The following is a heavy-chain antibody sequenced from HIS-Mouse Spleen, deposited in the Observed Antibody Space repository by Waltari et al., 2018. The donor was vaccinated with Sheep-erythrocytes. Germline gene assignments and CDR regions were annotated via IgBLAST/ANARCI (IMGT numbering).Heavy chain of an antibody. J-gene: IGHJ5*02. Sequence: QVQLQQWGAGLLKPSETLSLTGAVYGGSFSGYYWSWIRQPPGKGLEWTWEINHSGSTNYNPSLKSRVTISVDTSKNQFSLKLSSVTAADTAVYYCARSITMIVVVIKTNWFDPWGQGTLVTVSS. CDR3: ARSITMIVVVIKTNWFDP. CDR1: GGSFSGYY. CDR2: INHSGST. V-gene: IGHV4-34*01. D-gene: IGHD3-22*01.